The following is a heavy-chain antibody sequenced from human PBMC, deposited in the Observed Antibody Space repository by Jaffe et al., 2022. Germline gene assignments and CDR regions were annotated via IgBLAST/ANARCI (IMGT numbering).Heavy chain of an antibody. J-gene: IGHJ5*02. D-gene: IGHD6-19*01. V-gene: IGHV1-69*18. CDR2: IIPVFGTT. CDR1: GATFNTFS. Sequence: QVQLVQSGAEVKKPGSSVKVSCKASGATFNTFSISWVRQAPGQGLEWMGKIIPVFGTTNYAQKFQGRVTFTADESTSTAYLEVSSLRSDDTAVYYCARDYAYNSASRENWFDPWGQGTLVTVSS. CDR3: ARDYAYNSASRENWFDP.